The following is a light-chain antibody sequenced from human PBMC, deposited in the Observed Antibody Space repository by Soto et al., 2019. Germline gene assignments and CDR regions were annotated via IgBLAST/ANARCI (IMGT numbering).Light chain of an antibody. CDR1: SSDVGGYKY. CDR2: EVS. J-gene: IGLJ3*02. V-gene: IGLV2-14*01. CDR3: SSYTRSSTWV. Sequence: QSVLTQPASVSGSPGQSITISCTGTSSDVGGYKYVSWYQQHPGKAPKLMIYEVSYRPSGVSNRFSGSKSGNTASLTISGLQAEDEADYYCSSYTRSSTWVFGGGTQLTVL.